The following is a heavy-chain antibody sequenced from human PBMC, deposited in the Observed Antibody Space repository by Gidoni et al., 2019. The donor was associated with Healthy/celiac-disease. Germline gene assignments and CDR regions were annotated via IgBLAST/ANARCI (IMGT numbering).Heavy chain of an antibody. D-gene: IGHD6-13*01. J-gene: IGHJ6*02. CDR3: AREQQLVPNYYYGMDV. CDR2: INPNSGGT. CDR1: GYTFTGYY. Sequence: QVQLVQSGAEVKKPGASVKVSCKASGYTFTGYYMHWVRQAPGQGLEWMGWINPNSGGTNYAQKFQGWVTMTRDTSISTAYMELSRLRSDDTAVYYCAREQQLVPNYYYGMDVWGQGTTVTVSS. V-gene: IGHV1-2*04.